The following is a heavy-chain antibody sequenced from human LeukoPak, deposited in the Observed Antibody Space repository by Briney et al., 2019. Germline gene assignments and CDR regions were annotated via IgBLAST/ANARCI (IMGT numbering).Heavy chain of an antibody. J-gene: IGHJ6*03. CDR3: ARDGREMATPYYYYYYMDV. D-gene: IGHD5-24*01. CDR2: ISSSGSTI. Sequence: PSETLSLTCTVSGYSISSGYYMSWIRQAPGKGLEWVSYISSSGSTIYYADSVKGRFTISRDNAKNSLYLQMNSLRAEDTAVYYCARDGREMATPYYYYYYMDVWGKGTTVTVSS. V-gene: IGHV3-11*04. CDR1: GYSISSGYY.